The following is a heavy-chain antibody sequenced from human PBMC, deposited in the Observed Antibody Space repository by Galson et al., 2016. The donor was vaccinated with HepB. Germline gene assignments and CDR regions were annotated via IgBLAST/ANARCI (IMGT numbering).Heavy chain of an antibody. CDR3: TRDGSGWSAY. CDR1: GFTFSTYW. V-gene: IGHV3-7*03. J-gene: IGHJ4*02. D-gene: IGHD6-19*01. Sequence: SLRLSCATSGFTFSTYWMGWVRQSPGKGLEWVANIHQHGSEKYYLGSVMGRFTISRDNVKNSLYLQMDSLRTEDTAVYYCTRDGSGWSAYWGQGTLVTVSS. CDR2: IHQHGSEK.